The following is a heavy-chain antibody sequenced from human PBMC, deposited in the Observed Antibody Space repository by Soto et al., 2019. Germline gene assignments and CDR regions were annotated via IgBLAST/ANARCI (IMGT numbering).Heavy chain of an antibody. CDR3: ARPGSTSGWFYFDN. Sequence: SETLSLTCSVSGESITNAPYYWGWIRHTPGKGLEWMGSLSYSGSTHYSPSLKSRVTISMDTSKNQYYLKLSSVTAADTAMYYCARPGSTSGWFYFDNWGRGTLVTVSS. J-gene: IGHJ4*02. D-gene: IGHD6-19*01. V-gene: IGHV4-39*01. CDR1: GESITNAPYY. CDR2: LSYSGST.